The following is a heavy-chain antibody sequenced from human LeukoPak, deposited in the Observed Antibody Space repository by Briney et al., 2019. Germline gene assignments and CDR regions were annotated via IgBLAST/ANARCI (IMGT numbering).Heavy chain of an antibody. J-gene: IGHJ4*02. D-gene: IGHD1-26*01. Sequence: PGGSLRLSCAASGFTFSHAWMTWVRQAPGKGLEWVSTISGGGGSTYYADSMKGRFTISRDNSKNTLYLQVNSLRAEDTAVYYCAKGGKWDVTPFDYWGQGTLVTVSS. CDR1: GFTFSHAW. V-gene: IGHV3-23*01. CDR2: ISGGGGST. CDR3: AKGGKWDVTPFDY.